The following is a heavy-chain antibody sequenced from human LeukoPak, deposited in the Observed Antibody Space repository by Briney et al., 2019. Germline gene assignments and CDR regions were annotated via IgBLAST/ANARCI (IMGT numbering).Heavy chain of an antibody. V-gene: IGHV3-23*01. CDR3: AKVRATCSTTNCYYDALDI. CDR1: GFTFSNYG. D-gene: IGHD2-2*01. CDR2: ISGTASST. Sequence: PGGSLRLSCAASGFTFSNYGLSWVRQAPGKGLEWVSAISGTASSTYYAESVKGRYTISRDNYKNTLYLEVDSLRAEDTAVYYCAKVRATCSTTNCYYDALDIWGQGTMVTVSS. J-gene: IGHJ3*02.